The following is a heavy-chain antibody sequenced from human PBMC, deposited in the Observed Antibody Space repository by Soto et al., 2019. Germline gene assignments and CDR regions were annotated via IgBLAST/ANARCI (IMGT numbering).Heavy chain of an antibody. J-gene: IGHJ5*02. CDR2: VYYTGST. V-gene: IGHV4-30-4*01. CDR1: GASIRSTDYY. Sequence: SETLSLTCTVSGASIRSTDYYWSWIRQAPGKGLEWIGYVYYTGSTYYNPSLMSRLTISVDTSKNQFPLKLTSVTAAETAVYYCVRTARQGAVAPHWFDRWGQGTQVTVSS. CDR3: VRTARQGAVAPHWFDR. D-gene: IGHD2-21*02.